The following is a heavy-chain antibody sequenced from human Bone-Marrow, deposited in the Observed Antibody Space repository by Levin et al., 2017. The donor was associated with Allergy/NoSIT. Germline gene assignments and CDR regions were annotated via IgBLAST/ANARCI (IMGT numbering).Heavy chain of an antibody. CDR2: IWYDGSNK. D-gene: IGHD6-6*01. J-gene: IGHJ4*02. CDR1: GFTFSSYG. Sequence: PGGSLRLSCAASGFTFSSYGMHWVRQAPGKGLEWVAVIWYDGSNKYYADSVKGRFTISRDNSKNTLYLQMNSLRAEDTAVYYCARDRVEYSSSSDFDYWGQGTLVTVSS. CDR3: ARDRVEYSSSSDFDY. V-gene: IGHV3-33*01.